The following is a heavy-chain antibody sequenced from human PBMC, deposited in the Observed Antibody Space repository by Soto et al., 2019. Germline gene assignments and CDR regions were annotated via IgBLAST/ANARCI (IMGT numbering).Heavy chain of an antibody. CDR1: GYTFTGYY. CDR3: ASSQYCSGGSCYSLLGYYYYYGMDV. V-gene: IGHV1-2*02. J-gene: IGHJ6*02. D-gene: IGHD2-15*01. Sequence: GASVKVSCKASGYTFTGYYMHWVRQAPGQGLEWMGWINPNSGGTNYAQKFQGRVTMTRDTSISTAYMELSRLRSDDTAVYYCASSQYCSGGSCYSLLGYYYYYGMDVWGQGTTVTVSS. CDR2: INPNSGGT.